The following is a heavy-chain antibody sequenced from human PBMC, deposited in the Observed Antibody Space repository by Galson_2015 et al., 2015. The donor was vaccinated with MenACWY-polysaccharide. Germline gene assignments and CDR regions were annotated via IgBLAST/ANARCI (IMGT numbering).Heavy chain of an antibody. J-gene: IGHJ3*01. CDR2: IKSDASTT. D-gene: IGHD2-21*02. V-gene: IGHV3-74*01. CDR3: ARDPHCGAGCSIHDAFDV. CDR1: GFIFSNYW. Sequence: SLRLSCAASGFIFSNYWMHWVRQAPGEGLVWVSRIKSDASTTNNADSVKGRFTISRDNAKNTLYLEMNSLRAEDTAVYYCARDPHCGAGCSIHDAFDVWGQGTKVTVSA.